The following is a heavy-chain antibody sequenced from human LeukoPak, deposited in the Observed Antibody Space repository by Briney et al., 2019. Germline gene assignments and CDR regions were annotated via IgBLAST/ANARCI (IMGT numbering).Heavy chain of an antibody. V-gene: IGHV3-53*01. D-gene: IGHD3-10*01. CDR3: ARGGSMVRGVL. CDR2: MNSGGET. J-gene: IGHJ4*02. Sequence: GGSLRLSCVVSGFTVSSDLMNWVRQAPGKGLEWVSAMNSGGETYYADSVRGRFIISRDKSRNTLYLQMDSLRVDDTAVYYCARGGSMVRGVLWGQGTLVTVSS. CDR1: GFTVSSDL.